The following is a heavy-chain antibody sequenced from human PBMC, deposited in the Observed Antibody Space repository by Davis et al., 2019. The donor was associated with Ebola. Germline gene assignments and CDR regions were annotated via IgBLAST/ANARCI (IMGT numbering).Heavy chain of an antibody. V-gene: IGHV1-18*01. D-gene: IGHD1-26*01. CDR2: ISAYNGNT. CDR1: GGTFSSYG. Sequence: ASVKVSCKASGGTFSSYGISWVRQAPGQGLEWMGWISAYNGNTNYAQKLQGRVTMTTDTSTSTAYMELRSLRSDDTAVYYCARVFGAMYYYGMDVWGQGTTVTVSS. J-gene: IGHJ6*02. CDR3: ARVFGAMYYYGMDV.